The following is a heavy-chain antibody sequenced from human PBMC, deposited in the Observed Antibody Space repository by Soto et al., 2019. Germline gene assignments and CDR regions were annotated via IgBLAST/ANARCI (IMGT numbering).Heavy chain of an antibody. CDR1: GGSIRSGDYY. D-gene: IGHD6-13*01. Sequence: SETLSLTCTVSGGSIRSGDYYWSWIRQTPERGLEWCGYVHYSGNTFYNPSLKSRATISLDTSRNQFSLNLSSLTAADSAVYYCAREIMAADHFDYWGQGALVTVSS. CDR3: AREIMAADHFDY. J-gene: IGHJ4*02. V-gene: IGHV4-30-4*01. CDR2: VHYSGNT.